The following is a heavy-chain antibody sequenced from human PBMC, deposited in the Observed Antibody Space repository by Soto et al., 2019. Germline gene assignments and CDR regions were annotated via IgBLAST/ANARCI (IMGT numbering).Heavy chain of an antibody. CDR1: GLSLSTSGVG. V-gene: IGHV2-5*02. J-gene: IGHJ4*02. D-gene: IGHD6-25*01. CDR2: IYWDDDK. Sequence: QITLKESGPTLVKPTQTLTLTCTFSGLSLSTSGVGVGWIRQPPGKALEWLALIYWDDDKRYSPFLKSRLTITKDTSKNQVVLTMTNMDPVDTATYYCAHSGGHIAAFDYWGQGTLVTVSS. CDR3: AHSGGHIAAFDY.